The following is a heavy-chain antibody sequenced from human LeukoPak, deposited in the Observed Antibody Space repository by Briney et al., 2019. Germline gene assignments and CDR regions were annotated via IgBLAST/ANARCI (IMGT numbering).Heavy chain of an antibody. J-gene: IGHJ4*02. CDR2: IRNKANSYTT. CDR1: GFTFIDHY. Sequence: PGGSLRLSCAASGFTFIDHYMDWVRRAPGKGLEWIGRIRNKANSYTTEYAASVKGRFTVSRDDSKNSLFLQMNSLESEDTAVYYCARRNSVTQGLDNWGQGTLVTVSS. D-gene: IGHD5/OR15-5a*01. V-gene: IGHV3-72*01. CDR3: ARRNSVTQGLDN.